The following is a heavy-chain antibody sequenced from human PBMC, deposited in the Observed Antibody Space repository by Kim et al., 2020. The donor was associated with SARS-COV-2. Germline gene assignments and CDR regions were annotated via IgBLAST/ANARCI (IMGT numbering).Heavy chain of an antibody. CDR2: INAGNGNT. J-gene: IGHJ6*02. CDR1: GYTFTSYA. Sequence: ASVKVSCKASGYTFTSYAMHWVRQAPGQRLEWMGWINAGNGNTKYSQKFQGRVTITRDTSASTAYMELSSLRSEDTAVYYCAREGYCSGGSCRYNYYYYGMDVWGQGTTVTVSS. V-gene: IGHV1-3*01. D-gene: IGHD2-15*01. CDR3: AREGYCSGGSCRYNYYYYGMDV.